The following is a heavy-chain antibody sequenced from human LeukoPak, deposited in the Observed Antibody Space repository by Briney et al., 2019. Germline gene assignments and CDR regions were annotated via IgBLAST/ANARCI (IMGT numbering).Heavy chain of an antibody. Sequence: GGSLRLSRAASGFTFSSYGMHWVRQAPGKGLEWVAVIWYDGSNKYYADSVKGRFTISRDNSKNTLYLQMNSLRAEDTAVYYCAREYSYGYYFDYWGQGTLVTVSS. CDR3: AREYSYGYYFDY. V-gene: IGHV3-33*01. D-gene: IGHD5-18*01. J-gene: IGHJ4*02. CDR2: IWYDGSNK. CDR1: GFTFSSYG.